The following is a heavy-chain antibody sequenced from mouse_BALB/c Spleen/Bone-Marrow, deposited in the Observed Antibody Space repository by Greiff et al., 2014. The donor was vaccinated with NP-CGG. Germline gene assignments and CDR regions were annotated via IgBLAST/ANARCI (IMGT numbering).Heavy chain of an antibody. J-gene: IGHJ4*01. CDR1: GFNIKDTY. D-gene: IGHD1-1*01. CDR3: AVYGYAMDY. V-gene: IGHV14-3*02. CDR2: IDPANGHT. Sequence: VQLQQSGAELVKPGASVKLSCTASGFNIKDTYMYWVKQRPEQGLEWIGKIDPANGHTIYDPKFQGKATITADTSSNTACRQLSSLTSEDTAVYYCAVYGYAMDYWGQGTSVTVSS.